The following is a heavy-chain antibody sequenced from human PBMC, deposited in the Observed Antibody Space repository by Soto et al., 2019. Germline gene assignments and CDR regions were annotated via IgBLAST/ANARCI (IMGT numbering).Heavy chain of an antibody. J-gene: IGHJ3*01. V-gene: IGHV4-59*01. CDR2: VHHSGST. CDR3: ATMNILAGHAFDF. CDR1: GGSIITYY. Sequence: PSETLSLTCTVSGGSIITYYWSWLRQSPGKTLEWIGYVHHSGSTLYNPSLKNRATISLDRSNSQFSLRLTSVTAADTAVYSCATMNILAGHAFDFWGQGTMVTVSS. D-gene: IGHD3-9*01.